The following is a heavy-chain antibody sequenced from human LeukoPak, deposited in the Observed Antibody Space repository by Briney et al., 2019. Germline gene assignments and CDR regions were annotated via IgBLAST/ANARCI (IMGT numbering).Heavy chain of an antibody. Sequence: PGGSLRLSCAASGFTFSSYGMHWVRQAPGKGLEWVAVIWYDGSNKYYADSEKGRFTISRDNSKNTLYLQMNSLRAEDTAVYYCARAPGDSSGYSTFDIWGQGTMVTVSS. CDR2: IWYDGSNK. CDR1: GFTFSSYG. J-gene: IGHJ3*02. CDR3: ARAPGDSSGYSTFDI. D-gene: IGHD3-22*01. V-gene: IGHV3-33*01.